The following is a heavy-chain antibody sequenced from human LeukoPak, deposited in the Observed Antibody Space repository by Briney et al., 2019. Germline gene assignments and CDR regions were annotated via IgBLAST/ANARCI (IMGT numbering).Heavy chain of an antibody. J-gene: IGHJ4*02. CDR2: INHSGST. CDR1: GGSISSSSYY. D-gene: IGHD3-10*01. Sequence: SETLSLTCTVSGGSISSSSYYWGWIRQPPGKGLEWIGEINHSGSTNYNPSLKSRVTISVDTSKNQFSLKLSSVTAADTAVYYCARHRGKYYGSGFDYWGQGTLVTVSS. V-gene: IGHV4-39*01. CDR3: ARHRGKYYGSGFDY.